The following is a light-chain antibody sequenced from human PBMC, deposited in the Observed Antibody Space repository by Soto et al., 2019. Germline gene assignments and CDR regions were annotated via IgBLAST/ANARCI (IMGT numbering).Light chain of an antibody. V-gene: IGKV1-39*01. CDR2: AAS. CDR1: QSIATY. Sequence: DIQMTQSPSSLSASVGDRVTITCRASQSIATYLSWYQHKPGKAPKLLIYAASSLQSGVPSRFSGSGSGTDFTLTISSLQPEDFATYCCHQSYSTPQTFGPGTKVDIK. J-gene: IGKJ3*01. CDR3: HQSYSTPQT.